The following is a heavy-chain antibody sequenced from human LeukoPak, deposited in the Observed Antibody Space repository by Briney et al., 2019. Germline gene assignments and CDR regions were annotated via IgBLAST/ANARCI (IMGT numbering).Heavy chain of an antibody. J-gene: IGHJ4*02. CDR2: IKEDGSET. CDR3: SRSLNF. CDR1: GFTFSRSW. Sequence: PGGSLRLSCAPSGFTFSRSWMDWVRQAPGKGLEWVANIKEDGSETDYVDFAKGRFTISRDNAKNSLFLQVDNLRVEDTAIYYFSRSLNFWGQGTLVTVSP. V-gene: IGHV3-7*01.